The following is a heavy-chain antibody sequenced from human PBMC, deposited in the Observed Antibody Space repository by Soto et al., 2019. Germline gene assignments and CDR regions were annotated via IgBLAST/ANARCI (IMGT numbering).Heavy chain of an antibody. V-gene: IGHV1-18*04. J-gene: IGHJ5*02. D-gene: IGHD2-15*01. Sequence: ASVKVSCKASGYTFTSYGISWVRQAPGQGLEWMGWISAYNGNTNYAQKLQGRVTMTTDTSTSTAYMELRSLRSDDTAVYYCARGVVVAGTHNNWFDPWGQGTLVTVSS. CDR2: ISAYNGNT. CDR1: GYTFTSYG. CDR3: ARGVVVAGTHNNWFDP.